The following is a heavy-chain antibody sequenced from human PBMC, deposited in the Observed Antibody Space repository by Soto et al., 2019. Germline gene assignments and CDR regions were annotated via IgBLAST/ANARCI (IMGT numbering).Heavy chain of an antibody. Sequence: KPSETLSLTCAVYGGSFSGYYWSWIRQPPGKGLEWIGEINHSGSTNYNPSLKSRVTISVDTSKNQFSLKLSSVTAADTAVYYCARGSPWGISETWGNWFDPWGQGTLVTVSS. CDR3: ARGSPWGISETWGNWFDP. V-gene: IGHV4-34*01. CDR2: INHSGST. J-gene: IGHJ5*02. D-gene: IGHD3-16*01. CDR1: GGSFSGYY.